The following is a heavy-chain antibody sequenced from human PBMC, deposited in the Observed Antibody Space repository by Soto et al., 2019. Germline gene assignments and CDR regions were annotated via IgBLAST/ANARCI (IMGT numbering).Heavy chain of an antibody. V-gene: IGHV4-59*01. Sequence: QVQLQESGPGLVKPSETLSLTCTVSGGSISSYYWSWIRQPPGKGLEWIGYIYYSGSTNYNPSLNAPVTLSVATSKSQFPVQLSSVTAADTAVYYCARVRGYSYGYGSFAYWGQGTLVPVSS. CDR3: ARVRGYSYGYGSFAY. CDR2: IYYSGST. CDR1: GGSISSYY. D-gene: IGHD5-18*01. J-gene: IGHJ4*02.